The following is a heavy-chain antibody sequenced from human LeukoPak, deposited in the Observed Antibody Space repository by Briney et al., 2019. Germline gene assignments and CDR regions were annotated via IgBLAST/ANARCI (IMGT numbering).Heavy chain of an antibody. D-gene: IGHD3-22*01. V-gene: IGHV3-53*01. CDR2: IYSGGST. Sequence: GGSLRLSCAASGFIVSNNFMSWVRQAPGKGLEWVSVIYSGGSTYYADSVKGRFTISRDNAKNSLYLQMNSLRAEDTAVYYCARDWDESSGYFYPDAFDIWGQGTMVTVSS. CDR3: ARDWDESSGYFYPDAFDI. CDR1: GFIVSNNF. J-gene: IGHJ3*02.